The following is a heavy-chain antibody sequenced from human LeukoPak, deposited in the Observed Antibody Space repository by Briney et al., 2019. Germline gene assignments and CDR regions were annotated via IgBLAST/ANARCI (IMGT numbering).Heavy chain of an antibody. CDR3: ARALGYCTSTSCLNYNYYGMDV. CDR2: IYYSGST. V-gene: IGHV4-59*01. CDR1: GGSLSSYY. Sequence: SETQSLTCTVSGGSLSSYYWGWIRQPPGKGLKWIEYIYYSGSTNYNPSLKSRVTISVDTSKKQFSLKLSSVTAAHTATYYCARALGYCTSTSCLNYNYYGMDVWGQGTTVTVSS. J-gene: IGHJ6*02. D-gene: IGHD2-2*01.